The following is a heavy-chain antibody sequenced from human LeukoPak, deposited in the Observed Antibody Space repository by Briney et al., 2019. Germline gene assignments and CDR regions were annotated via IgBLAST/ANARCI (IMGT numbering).Heavy chain of an antibody. Sequence: PSETLSPTRSVSGGSISNADYYWGWIRQAPGKGLEWIGSMFYGGTNHYNPSLKRRATISVDTSKSQFSLKLTSVTAADAAIYYCARQLPTAAADTRGYFEYWGQGAVVTVSS. J-gene: IGHJ4*01. CDR2: MFYGGTN. CDR1: GGSISNADYY. V-gene: IGHV4-39*01. D-gene: IGHD6-13*01. CDR3: ARQLPTAAADTRGYFEY.